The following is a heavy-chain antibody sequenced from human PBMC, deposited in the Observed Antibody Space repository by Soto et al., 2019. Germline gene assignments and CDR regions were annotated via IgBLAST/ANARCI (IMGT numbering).Heavy chain of an antibody. V-gene: IGHV4-59*01. J-gene: IGHJ4*02. Sequence: QVQLQESGPGLVKPSETLSLTCTVSGGSISNNYWSWIRQPPGKGLEWIGYIYYGGSTNYNPSLRSGVTISVGTSKNQFSVKLSSVTAADTVVYYCAREDGDYAFDYWGLGTLVTVSS. CDR3: AREDGDYAFDY. D-gene: IGHD4-17*01. CDR2: IYYGGST. CDR1: GGSISNNY.